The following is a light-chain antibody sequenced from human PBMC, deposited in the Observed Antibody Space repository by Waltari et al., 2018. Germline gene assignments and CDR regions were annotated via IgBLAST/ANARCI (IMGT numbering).Light chain of an antibody. CDR1: TSNLGDNY. CDR3: GTWDTSLSAGV. J-gene: IGLJ3*02. Sequence: QSVLTQPPSVSAAPGQIVTISCSGGTSNLGDNYVSWYQHLPGAAPKLLIYDNNKRPSGIPDRFSGSKSGTSATLGITGLQTGDEADYYCGTWDTSLSAGVFGGGTKLTVL. V-gene: IGLV1-51*01. CDR2: DNN.